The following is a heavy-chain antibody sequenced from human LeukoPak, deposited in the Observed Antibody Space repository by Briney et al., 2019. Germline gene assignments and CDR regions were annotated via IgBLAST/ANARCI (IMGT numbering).Heavy chain of an antibody. Sequence: GGSLRLSCAASGFTFSDYYMSWIRRAPGKGLEWVSYISSSGSTIYYADSVKGRFTISRDNAKNSLYLQMNSLRAEDTAVYYCARGEGILRFSPICDYWGQGTLVTVSS. CDR1: GFTFSDYY. CDR2: ISSSGSTI. CDR3: ARGEGILRFSPICDY. J-gene: IGHJ4*02. V-gene: IGHV3-11*04. D-gene: IGHD3-3*01.